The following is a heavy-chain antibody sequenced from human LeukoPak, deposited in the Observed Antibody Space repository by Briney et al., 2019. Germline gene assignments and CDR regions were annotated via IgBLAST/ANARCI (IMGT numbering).Heavy chain of an antibody. CDR2: ISSSSSYI. D-gene: IGHD5-18*01. V-gene: IGHV3-21*01. J-gene: IGHJ4*02. Sequence: GRSLRLSCAASGFTFSSYSMNWGRQAPGKGLEWVSSISSSSSYIYYADSVKGRFTISRDNAKNSLYLQMNSLRAEDTAVYYCARPLLPYSYGYHYFDYWGQGTLVTVSS. CDR1: GFTFSSYS. CDR3: ARPLLPYSYGYHYFDY.